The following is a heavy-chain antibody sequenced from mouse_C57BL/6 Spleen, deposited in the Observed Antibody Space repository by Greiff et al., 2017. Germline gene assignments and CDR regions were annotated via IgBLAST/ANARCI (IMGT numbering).Heavy chain of an antibody. CDR2: ISSGGSYT. V-gene: IGHV5-6*01. Sequence: EVKVVESGGDLVKPGGSLKLSCAASGFTFSSYGMSWVRQTPDKRLEWVATISSGGSYTYYPDSVKGRFTISRDNAKNTLYLQMSSLKSEDTAMYYCARHGPKDYFDYWGQGTTLTVSS. CDR1: GFTFSSYG. J-gene: IGHJ2*01. CDR3: ARHGPKDYFDY.